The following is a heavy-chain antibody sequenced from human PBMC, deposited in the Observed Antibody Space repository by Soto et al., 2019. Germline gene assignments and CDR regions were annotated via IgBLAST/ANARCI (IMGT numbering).Heavy chain of an antibody. D-gene: IGHD2-15*01. V-gene: IGHV4-38-2*01. Sequence: SETLSLTCAVSGYSISSGYYWGWIRQPPGKGLEWIGSIYHSGSTYYNPSLKSRVTISVDTSKNQFSLKLSSVTAADTAVYYCARGSNVVVVAATLYVGEENNWFDPWGQGTLVTVSS. CDR2: IYHSGST. CDR3: ARGSNVVVVAATLYVGEENNWFDP. J-gene: IGHJ5*02. CDR1: GYSISSGYY.